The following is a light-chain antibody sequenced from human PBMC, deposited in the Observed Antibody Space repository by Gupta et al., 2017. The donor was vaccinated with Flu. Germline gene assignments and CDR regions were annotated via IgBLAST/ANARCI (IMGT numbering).Light chain of an antibody. J-gene: IGLJ1*01. V-gene: IGLV3-21*03. CDR1: RIGRKS. CDR3: QVWDNSNDNVV. Sequence: SYVLTQPPSVSVAPGKTARITCGGDRIGRKSVHWYQQKPGQAPVLVLYDDRDRPSGIPDRFSGSNSGNTATLSISRVEAGDEADYHCQVWDNSNDNVVFGTGTKVTVL. CDR2: DDR.